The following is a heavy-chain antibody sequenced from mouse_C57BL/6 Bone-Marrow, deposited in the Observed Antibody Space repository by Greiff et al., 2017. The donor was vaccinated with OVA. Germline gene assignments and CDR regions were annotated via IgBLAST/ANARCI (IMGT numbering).Heavy chain of an antibody. V-gene: IGHV1-39*01. J-gene: IGHJ4*01. D-gene: IGHD2-4*01. CDR1: GYSFTDYN. Sequence: EVQLQQSGPELVKPGASVKISCKASGYSFTDYNMNWVKQSNGKSLEWIGVINPNYGTTSYNQKFKGKATLTVDQSSSTAYMQLNSLTSEDSEVYYCARSERYDYDYYAMDYWGQGTSVTVSS. CDR2: INPNYGTT. CDR3: ARSERYDYDYYAMDY.